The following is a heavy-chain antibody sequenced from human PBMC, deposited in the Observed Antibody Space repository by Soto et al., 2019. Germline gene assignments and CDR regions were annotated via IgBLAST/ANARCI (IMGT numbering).Heavy chain of an antibody. CDR1: GASISSYY. J-gene: IGHJ6*02. D-gene: IGHD6-13*01. CDR2: LYDTDRS. CDR3: ARGLEGRYSSSWYFFYYGMDV. Sequence: PSETLSLTCTVSGASISSYYWSWIRQSPGKGLEVIGYLYDTDRSAVIPSLKSRVTISVDLSKNQLSLKLSSVTAADTAVYYCARGLEGRYSSSWYFFYYGMDVWGQGTTVTVSS. V-gene: IGHV4-59*12.